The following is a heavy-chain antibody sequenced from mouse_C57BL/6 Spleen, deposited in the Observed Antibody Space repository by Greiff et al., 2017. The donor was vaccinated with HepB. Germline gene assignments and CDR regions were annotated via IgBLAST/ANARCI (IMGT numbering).Heavy chain of an antibody. CDR3: AREGIRAMDY. CDR2: INPYNGGT. J-gene: IGHJ4*01. Sequence: VQLKESGPVLVKPGASVKMSCKASGYTFTDYYMNWVKQSHGKSLEWIGVINPYNGGTSYNQKFKGKATLTVDKSSSTAYMELNSLTSEDSAVYYCAREGIRAMDYWGQGTSVTVSS. CDR1: GYTFTDYY. V-gene: IGHV1-19*01.